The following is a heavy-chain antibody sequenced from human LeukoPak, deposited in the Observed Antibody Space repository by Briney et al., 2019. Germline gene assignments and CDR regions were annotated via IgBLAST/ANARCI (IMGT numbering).Heavy chain of an antibody. CDR3: ARDRRCSGGSCHYFDY. J-gene: IGHJ4*02. Sequence: SETLSLTCSVSGGSMSSYYWSGIRQPPGKGLEWIGYIYDSGSTNYNPSLKSRVTISEDTSKNQFSLKLTSVTAADTAVYYCARDRRCSGGSCHYFDYWGQGTLVTVSS. D-gene: IGHD2-15*01. CDR1: GGSMSSYY. V-gene: IGHV4-59*13. CDR2: IYDSGST.